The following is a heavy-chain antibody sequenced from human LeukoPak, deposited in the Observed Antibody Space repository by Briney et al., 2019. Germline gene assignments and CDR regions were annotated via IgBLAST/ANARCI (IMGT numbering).Heavy chain of an antibody. Sequence: PGGSLRLSCAASGFTFSSYAMSWVRQAPGKGLEWVSALSGSGGSTYYAGSVKGRFTISRDNSKNTLYLQMNSLRAEDTAVYYCAKDHLVGAAFDIWGQGTMVTVSS. CDR2: LSGSGGST. V-gene: IGHV3-23*01. J-gene: IGHJ3*02. D-gene: IGHD1-26*01. CDR3: AKDHLVGAAFDI. CDR1: GFTFSSYA.